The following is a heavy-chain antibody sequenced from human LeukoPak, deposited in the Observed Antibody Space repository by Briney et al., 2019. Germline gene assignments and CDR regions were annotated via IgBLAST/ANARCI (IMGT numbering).Heavy chain of an antibody. J-gene: IGHJ4*02. CDR1: GGSISSYY. CDR3: ARVLYDYVWGSYRPKTGATFDY. CDR2: IYYSGST. V-gene: IGHV4-59*12. Sequence: SETLSLTCTVSGGSISSYYWSWIRQPPGKGLEWIGYIYYSGSTNYNPSLKSRVTISVDTSKNQFSLKLSSVTAADTAVYYCARVLYDYVWGSYRPKTGATFDYWGQGTLVTVSS. D-gene: IGHD3-16*02.